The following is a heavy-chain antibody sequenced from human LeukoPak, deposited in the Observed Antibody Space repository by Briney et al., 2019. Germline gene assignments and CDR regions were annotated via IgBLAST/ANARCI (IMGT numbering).Heavy chain of an antibody. D-gene: IGHD6-13*01. Sequence: SQTLSLTCTVSGGSISSGSYYWSWIRQPAGKGLEWIGRIYTSGSTNYNPSLKSRVTISVDTSKNQFSLKLSSVTAADTAVCYCAREQQPNYYYYYYMDVWGKGTTVTVSS. CDR3: AREQQPNYYYYYYMDV. CDR1: GGSISSGSYY. CDR2: IYTSGST. V-gene: IGHV4-61*02. J-gene: IGHJ6*03.